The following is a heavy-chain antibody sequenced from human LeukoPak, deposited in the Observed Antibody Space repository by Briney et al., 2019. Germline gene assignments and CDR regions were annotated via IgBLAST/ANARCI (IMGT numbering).Heavy chain of an antibody. Sequence: PGGSLRLSCAASGFTFSSYAMSWVRQAPGKGLEWVSAISGSGGSTYYADSVKGRFTISRDNSKNTLYLQMNSLGAEDTAVYYCAGSYSSGWYGDYWGQGTLVTVSS. CDR1: GFTFSSYA. CDR3: AGSYSSGWYGDY. J-gene: IGHJ4*02. CDR2: ISGSGGST. D-gene: IGHD6-19*01. V-gene: IGHV3-23*01.